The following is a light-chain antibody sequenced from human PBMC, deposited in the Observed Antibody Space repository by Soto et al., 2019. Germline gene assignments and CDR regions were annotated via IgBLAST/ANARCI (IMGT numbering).Light chain of an antibody. Sequence: QSALTQPASVSGSPGQSITISCTGTNSDIGGYNYVSWYRHHPGEAPKLMIYGVTNRPSGVSTRFSGSNSGSTASLTISGLQAEDEADYYCCSYVGATTYVFGTGTKVTVL. CDR3: CSYVGATTYV. J-gene: IGLJ1*01. V-gene: IGLV2-14*01. CDR1: NSDIGGYNY. CDR2: GVT.